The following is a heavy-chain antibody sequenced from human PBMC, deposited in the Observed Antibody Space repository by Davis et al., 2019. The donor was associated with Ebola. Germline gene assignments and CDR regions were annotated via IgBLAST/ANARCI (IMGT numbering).Heavy chain of an antibody. V-gene: IGHV3-21*01. CDR2: ISSDSDYI. CDR1: GFTFSTYS. J-gene: IGHJ4*02. Sequence: GESLKISCAASGFTFSTYSMSWVRQAPGKGLEWVSSISSDSDYIYYADSVKGRFTISRDNSKNTLYLQMNSLRAEDTAVYYCARRTPPDYWGQGTLVTVSS. CDR3: ARRTPPDY. D-gene: IGHD4-23*01.